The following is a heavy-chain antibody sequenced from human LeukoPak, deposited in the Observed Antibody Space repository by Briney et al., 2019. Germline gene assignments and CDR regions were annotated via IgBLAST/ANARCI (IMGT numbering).Heavy chain of an antibody. CDR2: IKQDGSEK. V-gene: IGHV3-7*03. CDR3: AKYKGSGWSGIDY. D-gene: IGHD6-19*01. CDR1: GFTFSSYW. Sequence: GGSLRLSCAGSGFTFSSYWMSWVGQAPGKGLEWVANIKQDGSEKYYVDSVKGRFTISRDNAKNSLYLQMNSLRPEDTAFYYCAKYKGSGWSGIDYWGQGTLVTVSS. J-gene: IGHJ4*02.